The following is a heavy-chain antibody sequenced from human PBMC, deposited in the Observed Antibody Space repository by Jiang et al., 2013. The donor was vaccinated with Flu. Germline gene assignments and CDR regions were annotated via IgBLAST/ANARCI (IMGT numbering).Heavy chain of an antibody. CDR2: IYHSGST. CDR3: ARAYHYDILTGYDAFDI. CDR1: GYSISSGYY. J-gene: IGHJ3*02. Sequence: LLKPSETLSLTCAVSGYSISSGYYWGWIRQPPGKGLEWIGSIYHSGSTYYNPSLKSRVTISVDTSKNQFSLKLSSVTAADTAVYYCARAYHYDILTGYDAFDIWGQGTMVTVSS. D-gene: IGHD3-9*01. V-gene: IGHV4-38-2*01.